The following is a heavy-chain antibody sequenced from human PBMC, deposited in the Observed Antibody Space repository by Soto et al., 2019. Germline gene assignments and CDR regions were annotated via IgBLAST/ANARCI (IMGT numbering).Heavy chain of an antibody. CDR1: GDNFTDFW. J-gene: IGHJ6*02. CDR3: ARQEGPPTLFYYGMDV. V-gene: IGHV5-51*01. CDR2: IYPGDSDT. Sequence: PGELLQDRKNGAGDNFTDFWVGRVRQITGKGLEWMGIIYPGDSDTRYSPSFRGQVTISVDKSISAAYLQWSSLKASDTAMYYCARQEGPPTLFYYGMDVWGQGTAVTVSS.